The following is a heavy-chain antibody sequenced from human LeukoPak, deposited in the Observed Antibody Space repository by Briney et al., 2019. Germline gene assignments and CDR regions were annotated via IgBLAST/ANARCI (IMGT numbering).Heavy chain of an antibody. V-gene: IGHV3-11*01. J-gene: IGHJ6*02. CDR3: ARIKQSDYGDPIYYYGMDV. CDR2: ISSSGSTI. Sequence: GGSLRLSCAASGFTFSDYYMSWIRQAPGKGLEWVSYISSSGSTIYYADSVKGRFTISRDNAKNSPYLQMNSLRAEDTAVYYCARIKQSDYGDPIYYYGMDVWGQGTTVTVSS. CDR1: GFTFSDYY. D-gene: IGHD4-17*01.